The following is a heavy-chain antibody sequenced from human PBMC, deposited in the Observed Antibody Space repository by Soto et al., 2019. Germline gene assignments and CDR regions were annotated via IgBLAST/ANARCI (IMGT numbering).Heavy chain of an antibody. J-gene: IGHJ4*02. CDR1: GGSFSGYY. CDR2: INHSGST. D-gene: IGHD6-13*01. CDR3: ARGRIAAASYYFDY. Sequence: PSETLSLTCAVYGGSFSGYYWSWIRQPPGKGLEWIGEINHSGSTNYNPSLKSRVTISVDTSKNQFSLKLSSVTAADTAVYYCARGRIAAASYYFDYWGQGTLVTSPQ. V-gene: IGHV4-34*01.